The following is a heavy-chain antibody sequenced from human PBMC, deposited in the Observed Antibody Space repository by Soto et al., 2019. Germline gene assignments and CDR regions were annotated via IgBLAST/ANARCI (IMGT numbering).Heavy chain of an antibody. D-gene: IGHD2-2*02. CDR2: IIPIFGTA. CDR1: GGTFSSYA. CDR3: ARTPNPGYCSSTSCYTGYNWFDP. J-gene: IGHJ5*02. Sequence: SVKVSCKASGGTFSSYAISWVRQAPGQGLQWMGGIIPIFGTANYAQKFQGRVTITADKSTSTAYMELSSLRSEDTAVYYCARTPNPGYCSSTSCYTGYNWFDPWGQGTLVTVSS. V-gene: IGHV1-69*06.